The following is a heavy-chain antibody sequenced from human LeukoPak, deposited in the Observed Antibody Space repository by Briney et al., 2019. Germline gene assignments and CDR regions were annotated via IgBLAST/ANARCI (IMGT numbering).Heavy chain of an antibody. CDR1: GGSISSYY. D-gene: IGHD4-17*01. CDR2: IYYTGST. J-gene: IGHJ4*02. Sequence: SETLSLTCTVSGGSISSYYWSWIRQPPGKGLEWIAYIYYTGSTYYNPSLKSRVTISVDTSKNQFSLKLSSVTAADTAVYYCARLGYGDYADFWGQGALVTVSS. CDR3: ARLGYGDYADF. V-gene: IGHV4-59*08.